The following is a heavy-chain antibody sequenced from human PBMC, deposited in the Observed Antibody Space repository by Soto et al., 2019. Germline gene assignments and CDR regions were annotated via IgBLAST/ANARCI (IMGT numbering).Heavy chain of an antibody. D-gene: IGHD3-9*01. Sequence: LSLTCTVSGGSISSYHWSWIRQPPGEGLEWIGSIYYSGSTNYNPSLKSRVTISADTSKNQFSLKLRSVTTADTAVYYCARGQFNILTGYYIDYWGQGTLVTVSS. CDR1: GGSISSYH. V-gene: IGHV4-59*01. J-gene: IGHJ4*02. CDR3: ARGQFNILTGYYIDY. CDR2: IYYSGST.